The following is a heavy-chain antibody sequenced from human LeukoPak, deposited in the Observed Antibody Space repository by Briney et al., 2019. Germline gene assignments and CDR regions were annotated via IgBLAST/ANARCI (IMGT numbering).Heavy chain of an antibody. CDR3: ARGGWWQAYLDY. CDR2: INHSGST. Sequence: PSETLSLTCAVYGGSFSGCYWSWIRQPPGKGLEWIGEINHSGSTNYNPSLKSRVTISVDTSKNQFSLKLSSVTAADTAVYYCARGGWWQAYLDYWGQGTLVTVSS. D-gene: IGHD2-15*01. J-gene: IGHJ4*02. V-gene: IGHV4-34*01. CDR1: GGSFSGCY.